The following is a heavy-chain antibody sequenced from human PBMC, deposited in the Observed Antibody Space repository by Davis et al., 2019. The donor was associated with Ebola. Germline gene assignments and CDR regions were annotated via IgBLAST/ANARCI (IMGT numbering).Heavy chain of an antibody. J-gene: IGHJ6*02. CDR2: IYYSGST. CDR3: ARQGRLYYYYGMDV. Sequence: SETLSLTCTVSGGSIGSSSYYWGWIRQPPGKGLEWIGSIYYSGSTYYNPSLKSRVTISVDTSKNQFSLKLSSVTAADTAVYYCARQGRLYYYYGMDVWGQGTTVTVSS. V-gene: IGHV4-39*01. CDR1: GGSIGSSSYY.